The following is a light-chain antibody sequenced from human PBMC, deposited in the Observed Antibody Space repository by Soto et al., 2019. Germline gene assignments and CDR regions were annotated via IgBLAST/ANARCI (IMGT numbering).Light chain of an antibody. CDR2: DVS. CDR3: SSYGASSTL. V-gene: IGLV2-14*03. J-gene: IGLJ2*01. CDR1: SNDIGAYNY. Sequence: QSVLTQPASVSGSPGQSITIPCKGTSNDIGAYNYVSWYQQHPGKVPKLMIFDVSYRPSGISDRFSGSKSGSTASLTISGLQPEDEADYYCSSYGASSTLFGGGTKLTVL.